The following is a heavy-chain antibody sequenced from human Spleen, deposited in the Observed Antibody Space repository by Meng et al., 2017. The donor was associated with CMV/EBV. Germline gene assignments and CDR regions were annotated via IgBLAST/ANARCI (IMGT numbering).Heavy chain of an antibody. CDR1: GFIFRNYG. Sequence: GGSLRLSCAASGFIFRNYGMNWVRQAPGKGPEWVSFIYSSGSSTFYGDSVKGRFTISRDNSRNTLYLQMNSLRADDTAVYYCAKGTWGDYYYGMDVWGQGTTVTVSS. J-gene: IGHJ6*02. D-gene: IGHD3-16*01. CDR2: IYSSGSST. CDR3: AKGTWGDYYYGMDV. V-gene: IGHV3-23*03.